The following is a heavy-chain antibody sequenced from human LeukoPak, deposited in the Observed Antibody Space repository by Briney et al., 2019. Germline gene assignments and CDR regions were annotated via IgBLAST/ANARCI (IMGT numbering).Heavy chain of an antibody. V-gene: IGHV1-18*01. CDR2: ISAYNGHT. D-gene: IGHD5-24*01. J-gene: IGHJ5*02. Sequence: ASVKVSCKASGYTFTSYGISWVRQVPGQGLEWMGWISAYNGHTKYAQKVQGRVTLTRDMSTSTDYLELSSLRSEDTAVYYCARDNSVRDEAWWFNPWGQGTLVTVSS. CDR3: ARDNSVRDEAWWFNP. CDR1: GYTFTSYG.